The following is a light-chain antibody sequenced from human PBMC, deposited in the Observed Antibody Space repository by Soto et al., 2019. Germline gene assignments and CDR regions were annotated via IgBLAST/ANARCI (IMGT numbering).Light chain of an antibody. CDR2: GVS. J-gene: IGLJ2*01. CDR1: SSDVGGYDF. Sequence: QSVLTQPASVSGSPGQSITISCSGSSSDVGGYDFVSWYQHHPGKAPKLMIYGVSNRPSGVSDRFSGSKSGNTASLTISGLQAEDEADYFCSSYTSSNTHVIFGGGTKVTVL. V-gene: IGLV2-14*01. CDR3: SSYTSSNTHVI.